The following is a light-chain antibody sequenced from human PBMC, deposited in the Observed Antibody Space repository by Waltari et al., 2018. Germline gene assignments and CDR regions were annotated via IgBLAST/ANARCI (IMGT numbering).Light chain of an antibody. V-gene: IGKV1-5*01. CDR3: QQYNSYSWT. Sequence: DIQMTQSPYTLSASVGDRVTITCRASQSISSWLAWYQQKPGKVPKLLIDDASSLESGVPSRFSGSGSGTEFTLTISSLQPDDFATYYCQQYNSYSWTFGQGTKVEIK. CDR1: QSISSW. J-gene: IGKJ1*01. CDR2: DAS.